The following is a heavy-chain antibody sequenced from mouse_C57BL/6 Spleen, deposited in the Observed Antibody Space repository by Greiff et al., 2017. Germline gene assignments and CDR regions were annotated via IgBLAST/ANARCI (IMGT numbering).Heavy chain of an antibody. D-gene: IGHD1-1*01. V-gene: IGHV6-3*01. Sequence: EVQLQESGGGLVQPGGSMKLSCVASGFTFSNYWMNWVRQSPEKGLEWVAQIRLKSDNYATHYAESLKGRFTISRDDSKSSVYLQMNNLRAEDTGIYYCTYYYGGYFDVWGTGTTVTVSS. CDR2: IRLKSDNYAT. CDR3: TYYYGGYFDV. CDR1: GFTFSNYW. J-gene: IGHJ1*03.